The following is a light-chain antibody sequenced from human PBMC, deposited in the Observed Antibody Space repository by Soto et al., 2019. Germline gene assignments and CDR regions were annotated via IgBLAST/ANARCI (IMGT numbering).Light chain of an antibody. CDR2: AAS. V-gene: IGKV1-9*01. J-gene: IGKJ2*01. CDR1: QAISSS. CDR3: QHLNDYRYT. Sequence: DIQLTQSPSFLSASVGDRVTITCRASQAISSSLAWYQQNPGKAPKLLIYAASTLQNGVPSSFSGSGSGTEFTLTIISLQPEDFSTYYCQHLNDYRYTFGQGTKVEIK.